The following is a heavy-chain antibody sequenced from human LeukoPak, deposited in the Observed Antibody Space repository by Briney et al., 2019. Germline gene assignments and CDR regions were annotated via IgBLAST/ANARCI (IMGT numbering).Heavy chain of an antibody. D-gene: IGHD6-19*01. J-gene: IGHJ4*02. Sequence: ASVKVSCKAPGYTFTAYYIHWVRQAPGQGLEWMGIINPSGGSTTYAQNFQGRVTMTRDTSTSAVYMELSSLRSEDTAVYYCARGGSLAVAPHLYYFDYWGQGTLVTVSS. CDR2: INPSGGST. CDR3: ARGGSLAVAPHLYYFDY. V-gene: IGHV1-46*01. CDR1: GYTFTAYY.